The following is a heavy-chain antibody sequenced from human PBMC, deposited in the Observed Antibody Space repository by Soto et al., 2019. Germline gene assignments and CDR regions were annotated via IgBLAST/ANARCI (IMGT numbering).Heavy chain of an antibody. V-gene: IGHV3-23*01. CDR1: GFTFSTSA. CDR2: IGTTGVDT. CDR3: AKVAGTHNVFDI. J-gene: IGHJ3*02. Sequence: EVQLSESGGGLIQPGGPLRISGAASGFTFSTSAMNWVRQTPGKGLEWVSNIGTTGVDTNYANSVKGRFTVSRDNSRNTLYLQMNSLTVEDTAVYYCAKVAGTHNVFDIWGQGTMVIVSS.